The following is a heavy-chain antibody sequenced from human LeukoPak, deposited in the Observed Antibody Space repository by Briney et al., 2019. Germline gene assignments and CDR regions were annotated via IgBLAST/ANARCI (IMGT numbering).Heavy chain of an antibody. J-gene: IGHJ5*02. CDR3: ARMVVDVTRWFDP. Sequence: PSQTLSLTCDASGDSMSSSRFSWSWIPQTPGKGLEWIGYSYHGGSTHDNPSLQSWVTISVDRSKKQFSLNLNSVTAADTAVYYCARMVVDVTRWFDPWGQGILVTVSS. D-gene: IGHD2-15*01. CDR1: GDSMSSSRFS. CDR2: SYHGGST. V-gene: IGHV4-30-2*01.